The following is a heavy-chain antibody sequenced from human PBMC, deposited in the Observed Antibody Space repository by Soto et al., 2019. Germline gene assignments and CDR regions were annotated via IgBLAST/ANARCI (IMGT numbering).Heavy chain of an antibody. CDR1: GFTFSSYG. Sequence: GGSLRLSCAASGFTFSSYGMHWVRQAPGKGLEWVAVIWYDGSNKYYADSVKGRFTISRDNSKNTLYLQMNSLRAEDTAVYYCARVDSGGWYVLVFYYSSGMDVGGKGPTVTV. CDR3: ARVDSGGWYVLVFYYSSGMDV. V-gene: IGHV3-33*01. CDR2: IWYDGSNK. D-gene: IGHD6-19*01. J-gene: IGHJ6*04.